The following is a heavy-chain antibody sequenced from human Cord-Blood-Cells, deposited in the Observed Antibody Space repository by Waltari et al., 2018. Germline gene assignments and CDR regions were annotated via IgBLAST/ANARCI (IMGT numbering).Heavy chain of an antibody. D-gene: IGHD3-22*01. CDR2: IYNSGGT. J-gene: IGHJ3*02. Sequence: QVQLQEPVPGLVKPSETLSLTCTVSGGSISSHYWSWIRQPPGKGLEGIGYIYNSGGTNHNPSHKGRVTISVDTSKNQFSLKLSSVTAADTAVYYCVRGGLAKTYYYDSSGYTDDAFDIWGQGTMVTVSS. CDR3: VRGGLAKTYYYDSSGYTDDAFDI. V-gene: IGHV4-59*11. CDR1: GGSISSHY.